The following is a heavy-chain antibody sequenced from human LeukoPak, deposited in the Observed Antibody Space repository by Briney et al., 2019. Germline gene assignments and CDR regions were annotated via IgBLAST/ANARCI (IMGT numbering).Heavy chain of an antibody. J-gene: IGHJ4*02. Sequence: GASVKVSCKASGYTFTSYGISWVRQAPGQGLEWMGWISAYNGNTNYAQKLRGRVTMTTDTSTSTAYMELRSLRSDDTAVYYCARDHSCSSTSCYPFDYWGQGTLVTVSS. D-gene: IGHD2-2*01. CDR3: ARDHSCSSTSCYPFDY. CDR1: GYTFTSYG. V-gene: IGHV1-18*04. CDR2: ISAYNGNT.